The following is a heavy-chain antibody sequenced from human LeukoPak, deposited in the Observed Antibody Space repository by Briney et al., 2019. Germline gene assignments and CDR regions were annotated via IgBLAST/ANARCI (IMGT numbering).Heavy chain of an antibody. CDR3: ARDRAVQLWSDFDY. V-gene: IGHV1-18*01. Sequence: ASVKVSCKASDYTFTSYGISWVRQAPGQGLEWMGWISAYNGNTNYAQKLQGRVTMTTDTSTSTAYMELRSLRSDDTAVYYCARDRAVQLWSDFDYWGQGTLVTVSS. D-gene: IGHD5-18*01. CDR1: DYTFTSYG. J-gene: IGHJ4*02. CDR2: ISAYNGNT.